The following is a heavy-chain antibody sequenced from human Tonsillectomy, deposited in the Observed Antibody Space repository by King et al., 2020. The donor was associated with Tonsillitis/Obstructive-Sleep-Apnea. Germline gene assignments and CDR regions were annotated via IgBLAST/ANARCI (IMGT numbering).Heavy chain of an antibody. CDR3: VKGAPYGSGEYYFDF. CDR1: GFTFSVYA. CDR2: VSSNGRNT. V-gene: IGHV3-64D*06. Sequence: VQLVESGGGLVQPGGSLRLSCSASGFTFSVYAMHWVRQAPGKALEYVSAVSSNGRNTYYADSVKGRFTISRDNSKNTLYLQMSSLRAEDTAVYYCVKGAPYGSGEYYFDFWGQGTLVTVSS. J-gene: IGHJ4*02. D-gene: IGHD3-10*01.